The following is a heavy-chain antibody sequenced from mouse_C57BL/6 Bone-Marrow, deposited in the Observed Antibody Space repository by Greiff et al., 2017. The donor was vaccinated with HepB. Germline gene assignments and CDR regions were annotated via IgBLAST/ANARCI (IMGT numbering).Heavy chain of an antibody. V-gene: IGHV1-55*01. J-gene: IGHJ4*01. CDR3: ARGLSTTVYAMDY. CDR1: GYTFTSYW. Sequence: QVQLQQPGAELVKPGASVKMSCKASGYTFTSYWITWVKQRPGQGLEWIGDIYPGSGSTNYNEKFKSKATLTVDTSSSTAYMQLSSLTSEDSAVYYCARGLSTTVYAMDYWGQGTSVTVSS. D-gene: IGHD1-1*01. CDR2: IYPGSGST.